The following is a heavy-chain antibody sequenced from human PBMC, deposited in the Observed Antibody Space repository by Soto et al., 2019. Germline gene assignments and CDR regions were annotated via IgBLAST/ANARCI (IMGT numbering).Heavy chain of an antibody. V-gene: IGHV3-7*03. J-gene: IGHJ4*02. CDR1: GISTSSYW. D-gene: IGHD5-18*01. CDR3: VTGYHSDY. Sequence: EEQLVESGGALVRPGASLRLSCEASGISTSSYWMGWVRQAPGRGLEWVASIKNDGSEKYYMDSLKGRFTISRDNALNSLYLQMNSLRAEDTAVYFCVTGYHSDYWGQGTLVTVSS. CDR2: IKNDGSEK.